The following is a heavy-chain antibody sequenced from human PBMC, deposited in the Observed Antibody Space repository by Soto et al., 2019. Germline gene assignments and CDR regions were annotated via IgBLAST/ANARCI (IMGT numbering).Heavy chain of an antibody. D-gene: IGHD6-19*01. CDR1: GASISSHY. Sequence: QVQLQVSGPGLVKPSETLSLTCSVSGASISSHYWSWVRQPAGQGLEWIGRFYTTGSPNYNPSLASRVTMSVDTSKNQFFLKLNSVTAADTAVYYCATDSSGWFDPRGQGILVTVSS. CDR3: ATDSSGWFDP. V-gene: IGHV4-4*07. J-gene: IGHJ5*02. CDR2: FYTTGSP.